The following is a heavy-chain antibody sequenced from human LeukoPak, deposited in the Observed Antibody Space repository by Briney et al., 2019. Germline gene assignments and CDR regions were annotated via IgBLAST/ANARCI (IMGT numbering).Heavy chain of an antibody. CDR3: ARDKGYSTFDY. V-gene: IGHV3-7*04. D-gene: IGHD6-13*01. CDR2: INQGGSDK. CDR1: GFTFSSYW. J-gene: IGHJ4*02. Sequence: GGSLRLSCAASGFTFSSYWMTWVRQAPGKGLEWVAKINQGGSDKYYVDSVKGRFTISRDAENSLFLQMNSLRAEDTAVYFCARDKGYSTFDYWGQGTLVTVSS.